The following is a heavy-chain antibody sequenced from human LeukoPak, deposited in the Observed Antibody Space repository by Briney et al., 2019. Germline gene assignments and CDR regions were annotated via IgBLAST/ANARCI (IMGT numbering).Heavy chain of an antibody. J-gene: IGHJ4*02. CDR1: GGSISSYY. CDR2: IYYSGRT. D-gene: IGHD6-6*01. CDR3: ARNLNIAARPRYFDY. V-gene: IGHV4-59*12. Sequence: SETLSLTCSVSGGSISSYYWSWIRQPPGKGLEWIGYIYYSGRTNYNPSLKSRVTISVDTSKNQFSLKLSSVTAADTAVYYCARNLNIAARPRYFDYWGQGTLVTVSS.